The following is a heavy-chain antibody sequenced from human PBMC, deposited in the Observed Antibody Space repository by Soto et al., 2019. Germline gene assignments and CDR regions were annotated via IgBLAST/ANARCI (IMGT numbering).Heavy chain of an antibody. Sequence: GGSLRLSCAASGFTFDDYAMHWVRQAPGKGLEWVSGISWNSGSIGYADSVKGRFTISRDNAKNSLYLQMNSLRAEDTALYYCAKVDSSGWFFPFFDYWGQGTLVTVSS. CDR3: AKVDSSGWFFPFFDY. V-gene: IGHV3-9*01. J-gene: IGHJ4*02. CDR2: ISWNSGSI. D-gene: IGHD6-19*01. CDR1: GFTFDDYA.